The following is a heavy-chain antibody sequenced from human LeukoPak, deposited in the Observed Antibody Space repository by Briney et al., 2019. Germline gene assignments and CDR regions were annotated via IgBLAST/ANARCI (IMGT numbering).Heavy chain of an antibody. D-gene: IGHD4-17*01. CDR2: IYHSGRT. CDR1: GGSINSGGYS. CDR3: ATLNGDYSYFDY. J-gene: IGHJ4*02. V-gene: IGHV4-30-2*01. Sequence: SETLSLTCAVSGGSINSGGYSWSWIRQPPGKGLEWIGYIYHSGRTYYNPSLKSRVTISVDRSKNQFSLELSSVTAADTAVYYCATLNGDYSYFDYWGQGTLVTVSS.